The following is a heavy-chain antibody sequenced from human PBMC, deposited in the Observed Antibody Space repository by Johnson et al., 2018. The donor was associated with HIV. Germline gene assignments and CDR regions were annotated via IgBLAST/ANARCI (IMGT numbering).Heavy chain of an antibody. Sequence: VQLVESGGGVVQPGGSLRLSCVASGFTFTNAWMSWVRQAPGKGLEWVGRIKSVSDDETKDYGSPVKGRFTISRDDSKNTLYLQMNSLKIEDTAVYYCTTGSRIQCWFNDAFDIWGQGTMVTVSS. D-gene: IGHD5/OR15-5a*01. V-gene: IGHV3-15*01. CDR2: IKSVSDDETK. CDR3: TTGSRIQCWFNDAFDI. CDR1: GFTFTNAW. J-gene: IGHJ3*02.